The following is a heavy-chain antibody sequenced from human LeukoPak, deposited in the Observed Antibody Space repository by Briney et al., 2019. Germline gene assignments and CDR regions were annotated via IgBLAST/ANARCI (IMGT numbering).Heavy chain of an antibody. V-gene: IGHV3-64*01. CDR3: ARGGYSGSYLDY. J-gene: IGHJ4*02. CDR2: ISSNGGST. D-gene: IGHD1-26*01. CDR1: GFTFSSYA. Sequence: PGGSLRLSCAASGFTFSSYAMHWVRQAPGKGLEYVSAISSNGGSTYYANSVKGRFTISRDNSKNTLYLQMGSLRAEDMAVYYCARGGYSGSYLDYWGQGTLVTVSS.